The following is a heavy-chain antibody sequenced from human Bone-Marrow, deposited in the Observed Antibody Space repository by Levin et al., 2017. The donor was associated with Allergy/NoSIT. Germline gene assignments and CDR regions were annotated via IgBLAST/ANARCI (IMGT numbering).Heavy chain of an antibody. CDR3: TTDYFLIGSGGNSHLWDY. V-gene: IGHV3-15*01. D-gene: IGHD6-19*01. Sequence: PGGSLRLSCAASGFNFVTAWMSWVRQAPGKGLEWVGRIKSKYEDGTTDYAAPVKGRFTISRDDSETTLYLQMNSLKTEDTGVYYCTTDYFLIGSGGNSHLWDYWGQGTLVTVSS. J-gene: IGHJ4*02. CDR2: IKSKYEDGTT. CDR1: GFNFVTAW.